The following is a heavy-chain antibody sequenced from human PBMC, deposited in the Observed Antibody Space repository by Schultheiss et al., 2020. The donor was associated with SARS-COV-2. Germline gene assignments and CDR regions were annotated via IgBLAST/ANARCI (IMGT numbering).Heavy chain of an antibody. CDR3: ATGRAITIFFDY. D-gene: IGHD3-3*01. CDR2: MNPNSGNT. Sequence: ASVKVSCKASGGTFTSYDINWVRQATGQGLEWMGWMNPNSGNTGYAQKFQGRVTMTEDTSTDTAYMELSSLRSEDTAVYYCATGRAITIFFDYWGQGTLVTVSS. V-gene: IGHV1-8*02. J-gene: IGHJ4*02. CDR1: GGTFTSYD.